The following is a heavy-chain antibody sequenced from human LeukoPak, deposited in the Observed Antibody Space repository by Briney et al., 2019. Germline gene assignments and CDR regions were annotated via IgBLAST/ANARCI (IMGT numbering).Heavy chain of an antibody. CDR2: INHSGST. V-gene: IGHV4-34*01. CDR3: ARPTTVTTHYFQH. Sequence: SETLSLTCAVYGGSFSGYYWTWIRQPPGKGLEWIGEINHSGSTNYNPSLKSRVTISVDTSKNQFSLKLSSVTAADTAVYYCARPTTVTTHYFQHWGQGTLVSVSS. J-gene: IGHJ1*01. D-gene: IGHD4-17*01. CDR1: GGSFSGYY.